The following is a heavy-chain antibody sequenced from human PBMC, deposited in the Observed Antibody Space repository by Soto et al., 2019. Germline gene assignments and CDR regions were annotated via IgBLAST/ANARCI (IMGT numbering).Heavy chain of an antibody. J-gene: IGHJ1*01. CDR3: AH. CDR1: GFRFSRYS. V-gene: IGHV3-23*01. CDR2: ISGSDGKT. Sequence: GGSLRDSSGGSGFRFSRYSLTWCRLAPEKSLEWVSTISGSDGKTFYADSVKGRFSISRDTSQSALYLQMNSLRADDTAMYYCAHWG.